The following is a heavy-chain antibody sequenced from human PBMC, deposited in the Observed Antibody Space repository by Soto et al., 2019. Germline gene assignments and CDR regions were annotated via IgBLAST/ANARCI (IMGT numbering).Heavy chain of an antibody. J-gene: IGHJ4*02. CDR3: TKDSRVTMVRGVIIPPGY. V-gene: IGHV3-23*01. CDR2: ISGSDDTT. D-gene: IGHD3-10*01. CDR1: GFTFSSYA. Sequence: GGSLRLSCAASGFTFSSYAMSWVRQAPGKGLEWVAAISGSDDTTYYADSVKGRFTISRDNSKNTLYLQMNSLRAEDTAVYYCTKDSRVTMVRGVIIPPGYWGQGTLVTVSS.